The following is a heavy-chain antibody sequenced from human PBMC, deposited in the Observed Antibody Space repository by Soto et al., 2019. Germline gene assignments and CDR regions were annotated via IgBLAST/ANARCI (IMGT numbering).Heavy chain of an antibody. CDR3: AKDAEGGGWYQLDY. CDR2: ISYDGSNK. D-gene: IGHD6-19*01. J-gene: IGHJ4*02. Sequence: QVQLVESGGGVVQPGRSLRLSCAASGFTFSSYGMHWVRQAPGKGLEWVAVISYDGSNKYYADSVKGRFTISRDNSKNTLYLQMNRLRAEDTAVYYCAKDAEGGGWYQLDYWGQGTLVTVSS. CDR1: GFTFSSYG. V-gene: IGHV3-30*18.